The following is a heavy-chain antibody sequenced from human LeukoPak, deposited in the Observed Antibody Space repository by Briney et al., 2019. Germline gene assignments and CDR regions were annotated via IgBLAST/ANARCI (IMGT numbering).Heavy chain of an antibody. Sequence: ASVKVSCKASGFTFSSYGFNWVRQAPGQGLEWMGWISAYNGNTNYAQKLQGRVTMTTDTSTSTVYMELRSLRSDDTALYYCARDAVAAAMVVSAFPDNWGQGTLVTVSS. CDR3: ARDAVAAAMVVSAFPDN. CDR2: ISAYNGNT. J-gene: IGHJ4*02. CDR1: GFTFSSYG. V-gene: IGHV1-18*01. D-gene: IGHD2-2*01.